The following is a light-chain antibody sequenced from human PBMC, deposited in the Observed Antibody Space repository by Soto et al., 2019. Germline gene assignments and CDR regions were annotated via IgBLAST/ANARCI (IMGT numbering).Light chain of an antibody. CDR3: QKYNSFGT. CDR1: QGISNY. V-gene: IGKV1-27*01. J-gene: IGKJ3*01. CDR2: AAS. Sequence: DIQMTQSPSSLSASVGDRVTITCRASQGISNYLAWYQQKPGKVPKLLIYAASTLQSGVPSRFSGSGSGTDFTITISSLQPEDVATYYCQKYNSFGTFGPGTKVDIK.